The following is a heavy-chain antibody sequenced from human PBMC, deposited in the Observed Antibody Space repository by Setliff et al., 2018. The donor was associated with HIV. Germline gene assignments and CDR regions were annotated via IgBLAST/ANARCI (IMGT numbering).Heavy chain of an antibody. CDR3: ARLVVRGVIINLYAFDI. D-gene: IGHD3-10*01. CDR2: IYTSGST. Sequence: SETLSLTCTVSGGSTRTSGYYWSWIRQPPGKGLEWIGYIYTSGSTNYNPSLKSRVTISVDTSKNQFSLKLSSVTAADTAVYYCARLVVRGVIINLYAFDIWGQGTMVTVSS. V-gene: IGHV4-4*09. J-gene: IGHJ3*02. CDR1: GGSTRTSGYY.